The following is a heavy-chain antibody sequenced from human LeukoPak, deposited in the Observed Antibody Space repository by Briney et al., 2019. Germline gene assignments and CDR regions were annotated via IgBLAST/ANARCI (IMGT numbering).Heavy chain of an antibody. Sequence: GGSLGLSCAASGFTFSSYAMNWVRQAPGKGLEWVSGISGNGGSTYYADSVKGRFIISRDNSKDTLYLQMNSLRAEDTAVYYCAKRSRRLTIVRGVPREDVWGQGTTVTVSS. CDR1: GFTFSSYA. CDR2: ISGNGGST. V-gene: IGHV3-23*01. CDR3: AKRSRRLTIVRGVPREDV. J-gene: IGHJ6*02. D-gene: IGHD3-10*01.